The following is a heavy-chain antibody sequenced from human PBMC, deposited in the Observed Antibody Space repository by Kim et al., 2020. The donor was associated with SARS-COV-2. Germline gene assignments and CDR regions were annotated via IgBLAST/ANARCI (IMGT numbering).Heavy chain of an antibody. Sequence: SETLSLTCAVYGGSFSGYYWSWIRQPPGKWLEWIGEINHSGSTNYNPSLKSRVTISVDTSKNQFSLKLSSVTAADTAVYYCARFLAVRSFDYWGQGTLVTVSS. V-gene: IGHV4-34*01. CDR3: ARFLAVRSFDY. J-gene: IGHJ4*02. CDR1: GGSFSGYY. CDR2: INHSGST. D-gene: IGHD4-17*01.